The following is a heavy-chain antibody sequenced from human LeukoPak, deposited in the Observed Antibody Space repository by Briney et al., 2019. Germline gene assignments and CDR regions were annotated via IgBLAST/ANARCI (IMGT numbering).Heavy chain of an antibody. CDR2: IHYSGTT. V-gene: IGHV4-39*07. D-gene: IGHD1-26*01. CDR1: GGSISSTSYY. J-gene: IGHJ6*03. Sequence: SETLSLTCTVSGGSISSTSYYWGWVRQPPGKGLEGIGSIHYSGTTYYNPSLKSRVTISLDTSKNQFSLELTSVTAADTAVFYCARVSGGSYFYYYYYMDIWGKGTTVTVSS. CDR3: ARVSGGSYFYYYYYMDI.